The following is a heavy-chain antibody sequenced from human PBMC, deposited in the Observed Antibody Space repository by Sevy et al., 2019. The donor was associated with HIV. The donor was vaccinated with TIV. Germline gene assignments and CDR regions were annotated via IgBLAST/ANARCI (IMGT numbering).Heavy chain of an antibody. Sequence: GGSLRLSCVVSGISFTTSGMHWDRQAPGKGLEWVAVISYHGRDKFYAESVKGRSTISRDNSKNMLYLQMNSLRAEDTAVYYCAKDFTGYNGMDVWGQGTKVTVSS. D-gene: IGHD3-9*01. CDR3: AKDFTGYNGMDV. J-gene: IGHJ6*02. CDR2: ISYHGRDK. CDR1: GISFTTSG. V-gene: IGHV3-30*18.